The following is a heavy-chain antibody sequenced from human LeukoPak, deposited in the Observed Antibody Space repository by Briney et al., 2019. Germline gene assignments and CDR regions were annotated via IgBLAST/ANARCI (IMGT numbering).Heavy chain of an antibody. D-gene: IGHD3-22*01. J-gene: IGHJ3*02. CDR2: INSDGSST. CDR1: GFSFSRHW. CDR3: ARVPYYYDSSGYRDAFDI. V-gene: IGHV3-74*01. Sequence: GGSLRLFCEASGFSFSRHWMHWVRQAPGKGLVWVSRINSDGSSTSYADSVKGRFTISRDNAKNTLYLQMNSLRAEDTAVYYCARVPYYYDSSGYRDAFDIWGQGTRVTVSS.